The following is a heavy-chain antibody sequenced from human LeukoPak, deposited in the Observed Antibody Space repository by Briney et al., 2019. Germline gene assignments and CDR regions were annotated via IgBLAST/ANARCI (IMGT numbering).Heavy chain of an antibody. D-gene: IGHD2-2*01. V-gene: IGHV3-48*03. CDR3: ARDDCSSTSCYQLDP. Sequence: GGSLRLSCAASGFTFSSFEMNWVRQAPGKGLEWVSYISSGGGAIYYADSVKGRFTISRDNAKNSLYLQMNSLRAEDTAVYYCARDDCSSTSCYQLDPWGQGTLVTASS. J-gene: IGHJ5*02. CDR2: ISSGGGAI. CDR1: GFTFSSFE.